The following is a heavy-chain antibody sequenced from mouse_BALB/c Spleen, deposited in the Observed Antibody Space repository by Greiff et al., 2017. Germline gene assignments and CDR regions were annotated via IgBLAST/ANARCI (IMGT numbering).Heavy chain of an antibody. D-gene: IGHD2-14*01. J-gene: IGHJ1*01. Sequence: VHLVESGPGLVAPSQSLSITCTVSGFSLTSYGVHWVRQPPGKGLEWLGVIWAGGSTNYNSALMSRLSISKDNSKSQVFLKMNSLQTDDTAMYYCARAYYRYDWYFDVWGAGTTVTVSS. V-gene: IGHV2-9*02. CDR3: ARAYYRYDWYFDV. CDR1: GFSLTSYG. CDR2: IWAGGST.